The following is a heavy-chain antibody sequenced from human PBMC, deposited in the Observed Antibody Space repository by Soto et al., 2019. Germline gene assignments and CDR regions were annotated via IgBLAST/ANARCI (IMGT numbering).Heavy chain of an antibody. CDR2: ISYDGRNK. CDR3: ARDYSWEDYYGMDV. V-gene: IGHV3-30*04. J-gene: IGHJ6*02. D-gene: IGHD1-26*01. Sequence: QVQLVESGGGVVQPGRSLRLSCAASGFTFSSYAMHWVRQAPGKGLEWVAVISYDGRNKYYADSVKGRFTISRDNSKNKLYLQMNSLRAEDTAVYYCARDYSWEDYYGMDVWGQGTTVTVSS. CDR1: GFTFSSYA.